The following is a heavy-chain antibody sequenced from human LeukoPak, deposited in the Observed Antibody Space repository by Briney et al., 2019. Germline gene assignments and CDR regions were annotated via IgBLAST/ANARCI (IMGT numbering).Heavy chain of an antibody. J-gene: IGHJ5*02. CDR2: ISSTSSHT. Sequence: GGSLRLSCAASGFTFSDSYMSWLRQAAGKGLEWFSYISSTSSHTNYADTVKGRFTISRDNAKRSLYLQMNSLRAADTAVYYCARGSARWFDPWGQGTLVTVSS. CDR3: ARGSARWFDP. V-gene: IGHV3-11*05. CDR1: GFTFSDSY.